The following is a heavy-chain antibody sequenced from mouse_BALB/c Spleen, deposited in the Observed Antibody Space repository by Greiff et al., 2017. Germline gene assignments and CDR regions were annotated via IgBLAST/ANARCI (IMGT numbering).Heavy chain of an antibody. CDR3: ARRDYDYPYAMDY. CDR1: GYSITSGYY. V-gene: IGHV3-6*02. CDR2: ISYDGSN. D-gene: IGHD2-4*01. Sequence: EVQRVESGPGLVKPSQSLSLTCSVTGYSITSGYYWNWIRQFPGNKLEWMGYISYDGSNNYNPSLKNRISITRDTSKNQFFLKLNSVTTEDTATYYCARRDYDYPYAMDYWGQGTSVTVSS. J-gene: IGHJ4*01.